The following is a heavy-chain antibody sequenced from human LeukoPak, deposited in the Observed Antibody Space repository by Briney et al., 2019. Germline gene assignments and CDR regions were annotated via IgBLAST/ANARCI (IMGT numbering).Heavy chain of an antibody. Sequence: ASVKVSCKASGYTFTSYYMHWVRQAPGQGLEWMGWINPNSGGTNYAQKFQGRVTMTRDTSISTAYMELSRLRSDDTAVYYCARVLTGYSSSWYEAFDIWGQGTMVTVSS. V-gene: IGHV1-2*02. J-gene: IGHJ3*02. CDR2: INPNSGGT. CDR1: GYTFTSYY. CDR3: ARVLTGYSSSWYEAFDI. D-gene: IGHD6-13*01.